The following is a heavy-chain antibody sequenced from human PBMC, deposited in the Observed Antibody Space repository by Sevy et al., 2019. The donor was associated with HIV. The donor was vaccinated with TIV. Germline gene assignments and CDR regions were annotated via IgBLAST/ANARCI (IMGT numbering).Heavy chain of an antibody. J-gene: IGHJ3*02. CDR3: AKDNHYDSRGYYYGMRPSEGAFDI. V-gene: IGHV3-23*01. CDR2: ISGSGGST. Sequence: GGSLRLSCAASGFNFGSYAMSWVRQAPGKGLEWVSAISGSGGSTYYADSVKGRFTITRDNSKNTLDLQMNIRRAEDTAIYYCAKDNHYDSRGYYYGMRPSEGAFDIWGQGTMVTVSS. D-gene: IGHD3-22*01. CDR1: GFNFGSYA.